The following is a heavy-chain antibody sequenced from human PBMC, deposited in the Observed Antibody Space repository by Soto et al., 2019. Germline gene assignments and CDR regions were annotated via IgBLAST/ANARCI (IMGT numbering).Heavy chain of an antibody. Sequence: SGPTLVNPTETLTLTCTVSGFSLSNARRGVSWIRQPPGKALEWLAHIFSNGEKSYSTSLKSRLTISKDTSKSQVVLTMTNMDPVDTATYYCARIVDTAMAPFDYWGQGTLVTVSS. V-gene: IGHV2-26*01. CDR2: IFSNGEK. CDR3: ARIVDTAMAPFDY. CDR1: GFSLSNARRG. D-gene: IGHD5-18*01. J-gene: IGHJ4*02.